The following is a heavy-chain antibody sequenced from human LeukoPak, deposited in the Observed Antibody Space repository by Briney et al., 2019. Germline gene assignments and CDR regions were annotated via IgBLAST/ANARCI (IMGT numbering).Heavy chain of an antibody. CDR2: ITGSGGDT. J-gene: IGHJ4*02. D-gene: IGHD3-10*01. Sequence: PGGSLRLSCAASGFTFNNYAMSWVRHTPGKGLEWVSAITGSGGDTYHADSVKGRFTISRDNPKKTLYLQMNSLRAEDTALYYCAKGSRDSRPYYFDFWGQEILVTVSS. CDR3: AKGSRDSRPYYFDF. V-gene: IGHV3-23*01. CDR1: GFTFNNYA.